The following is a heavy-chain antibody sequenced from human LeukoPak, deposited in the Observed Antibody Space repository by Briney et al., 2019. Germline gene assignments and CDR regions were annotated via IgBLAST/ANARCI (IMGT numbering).Heavy chain of an antibody. CDR1: GYTFTSYG. J-gene: IGHJ3*02. CDR3: ARAFMRISIAVAGTEGAFDI. D-gene: IGHD6-19*01. Sequence: GASVKVSCKASGYTFTSYGISWVRQAPGQGLEWMGWISAYNGNTNYAQKLQGRVTMTTDTSTSTAYMELRSLRSDDTAVYYCARAFMRISIAVAGTEGAFDIWGQGTMVTVSS. CDR2: ISAYNGNT. V-gene: IGHV1-18*01.